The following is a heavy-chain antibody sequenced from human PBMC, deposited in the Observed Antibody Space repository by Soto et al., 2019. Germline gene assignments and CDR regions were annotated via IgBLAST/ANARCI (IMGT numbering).Heavy chain of an antibody. CDR2: ISGNGGST. CDR3: AKARAQYYDFWSGYPVDY. D-gene: IGHD3-3*01. J-gene: IGHJ4*02. V-gene: IGHV3-23*01. Sequence: EVQPLESGGGLVQPGGSLRLSCAASGFTFSSYAMSWDRQAPRTALEWVSAISGNGGSTYYADSMKGRFTISRVNSKNTLYLQMNSLRAEDTAVYYCAKARAQYYDFWSGYPVDYWGQGTLVTVSS. CDR1: GFTFSSYA.